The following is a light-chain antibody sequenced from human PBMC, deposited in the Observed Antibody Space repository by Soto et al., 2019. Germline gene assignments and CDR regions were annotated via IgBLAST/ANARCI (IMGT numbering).Light chain of an antibody. V-gene: IGKV3-11*01. Sequence: EIVLTQSPATLSLSPGERATLSCRASQNVNRYLAWYQQKPGQAPRLLIYDASNRATDIPARFSGSGSGTDFTLTISGLEPEDFAVYYCHQRNNWPLTFGGGTKVEIK. CDR1: QNVNRY. CDR3: HQRNNWPLT. CDR2: DAS. J-gene: IGKJ4*01.